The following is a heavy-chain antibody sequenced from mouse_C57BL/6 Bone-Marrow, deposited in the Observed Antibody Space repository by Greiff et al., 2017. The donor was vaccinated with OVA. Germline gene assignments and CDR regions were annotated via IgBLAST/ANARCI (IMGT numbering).Heavy chain of an antibody. CDR1: GYAFGSSW. D-gene: IGHD2-3*01. Sequence: QVQLQQSGPELVKPGASVKISCKASGYAFGSSWMNWVKQRPGKGLEWIGRIYPGDGDTNTNGTFKGKATLTADTSSSTAYMQLSSLTSEDSAVYFCARHEDGYYASYFDYWGQGTTLTVSS. CDR3: ARHEDGYYASYFDY. V-gene: IGHV1-82*01. CDR2: IYPGDGDT. J-gene: IGHJ2*01.